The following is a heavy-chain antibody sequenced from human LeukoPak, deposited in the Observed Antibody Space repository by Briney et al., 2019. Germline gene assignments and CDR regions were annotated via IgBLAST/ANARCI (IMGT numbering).Heavy chain of an antibody. CDR1: GFTFSSYS. D-gene: IGHD3-10*02. Sequence: TGGSLRLSCAASGFTFSSYSMNWVRQAPGKGLEWVSYISSSSSTIYYADSVKGRFTISRDNAKNSLDLQMNSLRAEDTAVYYCARVVVRGDDYWGQGTLVTVSS. V-gene: IGHV3-48*01. CDR3: ARVVVRGDDY. CDR2: ISSSSSTI. J-gene: IGHJ4*02.